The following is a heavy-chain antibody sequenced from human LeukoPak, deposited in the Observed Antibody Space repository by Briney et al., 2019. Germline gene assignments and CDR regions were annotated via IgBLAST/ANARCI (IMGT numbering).Heavy chain of an antibody. J-gene: IGHJ4*02. CDR3: ARAGYDILTGYYTGFDY. V-gene: IGHV1-8*01. CDR2: MNPNSDNT. Sequence: ASVKVSCKASGYTFTSYDINWVRQATGQGLEWMGWMNPNSDNTGYAQKFQGRVTITADKSTSTAYMGLSSLRSEDTAVYYCARAGYDILTGYYTGFDYWGQGTLVTVSS. D-gene: IGHD3-9*01. CDR1: GYTFTSYD.